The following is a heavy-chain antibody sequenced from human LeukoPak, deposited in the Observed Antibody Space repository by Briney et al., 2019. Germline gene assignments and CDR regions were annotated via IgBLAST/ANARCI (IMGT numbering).Heavy chain of an antibody. CDR2: INPSGGST. V-gene: IGHV1-46*01. D-gene: IGHD2-15*01. CDR3: ARDIAGGLLSPNIVVVVARGAFDI. J-gene: IGHJ3*02. CDR1: GYTFTSYY. Sequence: ASVKVSCKASGYTFTSYYMHWVRQAPGQGPEWMGIINPSGGSTSYAQKFQGRVTMTRDMSTSTVYMELSSLRSEDTAVYYCARDIAGGLLSPNIVVVVARGAFDIWGQGTMVTVSS.